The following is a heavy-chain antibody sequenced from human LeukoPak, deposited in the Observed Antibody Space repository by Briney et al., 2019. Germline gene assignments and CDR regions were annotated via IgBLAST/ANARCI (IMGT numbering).Heavy chain of an antibody. CDR1: GGSISSYY. Sequence: SETLSLTCTVSGGSISSYYWNWIRQPPGKGLEWIGYIYFSGSTNYNPSLKSRVTISVDTSRNQFSLKLSSVTTADTAVYYCARGYGYYFESWGQGTLSPSPQ. V-gene: IGHV4-59*01. CDR3: ARGYGYYFES. D-gene: IGHD5-18*01. J-gene: IGHJ4*02. CDR2: IYFSGST.